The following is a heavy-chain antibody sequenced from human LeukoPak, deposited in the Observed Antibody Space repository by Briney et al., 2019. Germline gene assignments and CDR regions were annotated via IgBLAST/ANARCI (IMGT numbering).Heavy chain of an antibody. Sequence: PGGSLRLSCAASGFSVSDNYMSWVRQAPGKGLEWVSVIYGGDATYYADSVKGRFTISRDSFENTVYLQMDSLRAEDTAVYYCVKETRGTTIYYWGQGTLVTVSS. V-gene: IGHV3-66*01. CDR2: IYGGDAT. CDR3: VKETRGTTIYY. J-gene: IGHJ4*02. CDR1: GFSVSDNY. D-gene: IGHD4-11*01.